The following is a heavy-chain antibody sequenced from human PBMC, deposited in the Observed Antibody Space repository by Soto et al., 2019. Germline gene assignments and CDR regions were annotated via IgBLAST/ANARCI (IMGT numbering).Heavy chain of an antibody. CDR2: ISYDGSNK. J-gene: IGHJ6*02. Sequence: PGGSLRLSCAASGFTFSSYGMHWVRQAPGKGLEWVAVISYDGSNKYYADSVKGRFTISRDNSKNTLYLQMNSLRAEDTAVYYCARDSGIVLMVYALAPYGMDVWGQGTTVTVSS. CDR1: GFTFSSYG. CDR3: ARDSGIVLMVYALAPYGMDV. D-gene: IGHD2-8*01. V-gene: IGHV3-30*03.